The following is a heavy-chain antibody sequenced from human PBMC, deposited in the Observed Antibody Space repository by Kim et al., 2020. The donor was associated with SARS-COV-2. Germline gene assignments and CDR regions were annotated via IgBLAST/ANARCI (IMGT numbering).Heavy chain of an antibody. CDR1: GGSFSGYY. CDR3: ASLVRISQHFDY. J-gene: IGHJ4*02. CDR2: INHSGST. V-gene: IGHV4-34*01. Sequence: SETLSLTCAVYGGSFSGYYWSWIRQPPGKGLEWIGEINHSGSTNYNPSLKSRVTISVDTSKNQFSLKLSSVTAADTAVYYCASLVRISQHFDYWGQGTLV. D-gene: IGHD2-15*01.